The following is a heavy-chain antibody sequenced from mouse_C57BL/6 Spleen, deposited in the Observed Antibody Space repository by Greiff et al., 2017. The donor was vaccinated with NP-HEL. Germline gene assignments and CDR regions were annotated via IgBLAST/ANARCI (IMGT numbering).Heavy chain of an antibody. J-gene: IGHJ4*01. CDR2: ISNLAYSI. CDR1: RFTFSDYG. Sequence: EVKLVESGGGLVQPGGSLKLSCAASRFTFSDYGMAWVRQAPRKGPEWVAFISNLAYSIYYADTVTGRFTISRENAKNTLYLEMSSLRSEDTAMYYCARRITTVVATGAMDYWGQGTSVTVSS. CDR3: ARRITTVVATGAMDY. V-gene: IGHV5-15*01. D-gene: IGHD1-1*01.